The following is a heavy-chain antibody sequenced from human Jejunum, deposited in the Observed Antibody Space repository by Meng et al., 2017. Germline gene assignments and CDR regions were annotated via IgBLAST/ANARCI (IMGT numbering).Heavy chain of an antibody. J-gene: IGHJ4*02. CDR3: ARNGAYSADH. D-gene: IGHD2-15*01. Sequence: VQLQDSGPGLVEPSGTLSLTCAVSGASISSGYWWSWVRQPPGKGLEWIGEIHHGGDTNYNPSLKSRVTISVDKSNNQYSLRLTSVTAADTAMYYCARNGAYSADHWGQGTLVTVSS. V-gene: IGHV4-4*02. CDR1: GASISSGYW. CDR2: IHHGGDT.